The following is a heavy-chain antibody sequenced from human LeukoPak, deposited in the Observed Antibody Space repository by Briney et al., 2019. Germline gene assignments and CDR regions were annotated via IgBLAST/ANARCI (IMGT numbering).Heavy chain of an antibody. J-gene: IGHJ4*02. V-gene: IGHV3-74*01. D-gene: IGHD6-6*01. CDR1: GFTFSSYW. CDR3: ARGYSSSYRIDY. Sequence: GGSLRLSCAASGFTFSSYWMHWLRQAPGKGLVWVSRINGDGSSTSYADSVKGRLTISRDNAKNTLYLQMNSLRAEDTAVYYCARGYSSSYRIDYWGQGTLVTVSS. CDR2: INGDGSST.